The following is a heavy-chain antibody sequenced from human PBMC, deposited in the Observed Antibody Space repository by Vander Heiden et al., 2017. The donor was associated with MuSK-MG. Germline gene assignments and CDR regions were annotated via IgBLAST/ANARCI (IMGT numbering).Heavy chain of an antibody. Sequence: QVQLQESGPGLVKPSETLSLTCTVSGGSISTYYWSWIRQPPGKGLEWIGYIYYSGNTNYNPSLKSRVTISVDTSKNQFSLKLSSVTAADTAVYYCARHHFFYDSSGRWWDDAFDIWGQGTMVTVSS. V-gene: IGHV4-59*08. CDR1: GGSISTYY. J-gene: IGHJ3*02. CDR2: IYYSGNT. CDR3: ARHHFFYDSSGRWWDDAFDI. D-gene: IGHD3-22*01.